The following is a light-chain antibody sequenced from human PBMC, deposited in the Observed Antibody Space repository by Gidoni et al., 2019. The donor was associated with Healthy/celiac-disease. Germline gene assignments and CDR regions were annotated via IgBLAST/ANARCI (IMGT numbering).Light chain of an antibody. CDR1: PGISNY. CDR2: AAS. CDR3: QKYNSAWFT. J-gene: IGKJ3*01. Sequence: DIPMTQSPSSLSASVGDRVTITCRASPGISNYLAWYQQKPGKVPKRLIYAASTLQSGVPSRFSGSGSGTDFTLTISSLQPEDVATYYCQKYNSAWFTFGPGTKVDIK. V-gene: IGKV1-27*01.